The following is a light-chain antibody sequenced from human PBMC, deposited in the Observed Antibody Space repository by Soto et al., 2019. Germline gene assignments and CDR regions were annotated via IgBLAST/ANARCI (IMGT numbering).Light chain of an antibody. Sequence: DIVMTQYPLSLPVTPGEPASISCRSSQSLLHSNGYNYLGWYQQTPGKAPKLLISGASRLQSGVPSRFSGSGSGAAFTLTITSLRPEDSATYYCLQNHNYPRTFGQGTKVE. V-gene: IGKV2-28*01. CDR1: QSLLHSNGYNY. J-gene: IGKJ1*01. CDR2: GAS. CDR3: LQNHNYPRT.